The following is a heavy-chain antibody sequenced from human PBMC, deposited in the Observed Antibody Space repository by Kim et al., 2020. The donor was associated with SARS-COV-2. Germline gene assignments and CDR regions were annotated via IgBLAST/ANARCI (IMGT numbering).Heavy chain of an antibody. CDR2: VGHKAHNYAT. J-gene: IGHJ4*02. CDR1: GFTFSGSP. Sequence: GGSLRLSCAASGFTFSGSPIHWVRRAAGKGLEWVGRVGHKAHNYATTYGASVKGRFTISRDDSKNTAYLQMNSLKTEDTAVYYCTSLITAWGQGTLVTVS. CDR3: TSLITA. D-gene: IGHD6-25*01. V-gene: IGHV3-73*01.